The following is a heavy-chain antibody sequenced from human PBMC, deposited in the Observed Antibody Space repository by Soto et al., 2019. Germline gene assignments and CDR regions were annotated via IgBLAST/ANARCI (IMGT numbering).Heavy chain of an antibody. Sequence: PGGSLRLSCAASGFTFSSYGMHWVRQAPGKGLEWVAVIWYDGSNKYYADSVKGRFTISRDNSKNTLYLQMNSLRAEDTAVYYCARDGDILTVVIHYYYYYGMDVWGQGTTVTVSS. V-gene: IGHV3-33*01. CDR3: ARDGDILTVVIHYYYYYGMDV. J-gene: IGHJ6*02. CDR1: GFTFSSYG. CDR2: IWYDGSNK. D-gene: IGHD3-9*01.